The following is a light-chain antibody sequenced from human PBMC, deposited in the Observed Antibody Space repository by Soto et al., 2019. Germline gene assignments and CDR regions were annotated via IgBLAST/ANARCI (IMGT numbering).Light chain of an antibody. CDR2: DVN. CDR1: SSDLGDSNF. J-gene: IGLJ3*02. CDR3: CSYTGNWV. Sequence: ALTQPRSLSGSPGQSVTISCTGASSDLGDSNFVSWYQQHPGEVPKLLIYDVNKRPSGVPDRFSGSKSGNTASLTISGLQAEDEADYYCCSYTGNWVFGVGTKLTVL. V-gene: IGLV2-11*01.